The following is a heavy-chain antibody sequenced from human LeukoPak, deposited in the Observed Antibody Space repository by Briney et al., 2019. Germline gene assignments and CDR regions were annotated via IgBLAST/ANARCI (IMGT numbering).Heavy chain of an antibody. CDR2: SSSSNSHI. CDR1: VYSFSYYS. Sequence: GGLLLCCATHVYSFSYYSIARVPQARGKGLEWVSCSSSSNSHIYYADSVKGRFTISRDNAKEPLYLQMNSLRAEDTAVYYCARARIAAAGTDYWGQGTLVTVST. V-gene: IGHV3-21*01. D-gene: IGHD6-13*01. J-gene: IGHJ4*02. CDR3: ARARIAAAGTDY.